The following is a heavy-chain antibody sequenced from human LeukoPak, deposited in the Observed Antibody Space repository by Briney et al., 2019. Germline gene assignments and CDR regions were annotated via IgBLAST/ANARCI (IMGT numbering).Heavy chain of an antibody. CDR2: IKTDGSST. CDR3: ARGGTSGCLDY. Sequence: GGSLRLSCAASGFTFSNYWMHWVRQAPGKGLVWVSHIKTDGSSTSYADSVKGRSTISRDNAKNTLYLQMNTMSAEDTAVYFCARGGTSGCLDYWGQGTLVTVSS. CDR1: GFTFSNYW. D-gene: IGHD6-19*01. J-gene: IGHJ4*02. V-gene: IGHV3-74*01.